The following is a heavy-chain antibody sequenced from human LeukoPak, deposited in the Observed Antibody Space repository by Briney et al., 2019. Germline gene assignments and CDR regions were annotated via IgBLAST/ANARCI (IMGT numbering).Heavy chain of an antibody. V-gene: IGHV4-34*01. CDR2: INHSGST. D-gene: IGHD3-3*02. J-gene: IGHJ3*02. CDR3: ARPIRGDYAFDI. Sequence: GSLRLSCAASGFTFSSYAMSWVRQAPGKGLEWVGEINHSGSTNYNPSLKSRVTISVDTSKNQFSLKLSSVTAADTAVYYCARPIRGDYAFDIWGQGTMVTVSS. CDR1: GFTFSSYA.